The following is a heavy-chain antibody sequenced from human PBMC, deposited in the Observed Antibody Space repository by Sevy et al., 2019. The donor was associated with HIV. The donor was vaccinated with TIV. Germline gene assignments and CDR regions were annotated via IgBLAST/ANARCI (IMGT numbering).Heavy chain of an antibody. V-gene: IGHV4-30-4*02. Sequence: SDTLSLTCTVSGDSISSGDYYWSWIRQPPGKGLEWIGYIYYSGRTYYNPSLKSRITISVDTSKNQFSLKLSSVTAADTAVYYCARAGGYSVSSYYFDWWGQGTLVTVSS. CDR1: GDSISSGDYY. CDR2: IYYSGRT. CDR3: ARAGGYSVSSYYFDW. J-gene: IGHJ4*02. D-gene: IGHD6-25*01.